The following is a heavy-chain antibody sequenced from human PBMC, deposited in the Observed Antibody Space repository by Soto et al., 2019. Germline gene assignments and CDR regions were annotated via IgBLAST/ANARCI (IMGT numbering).Heavy chain of an antibody. D-gene: IGHD3-22*01. J-gene: IGHJ4*02. CDR1: GFTFTSSA. V-gene: IGHV1-58*02. CDR2: IVVGSDNT. CDR3: ASHYDSSGYYYRGLDY. Sequence: SVKVSCKTSGFTFTSSAIQWVRQARGQRLEWIGWIVVGSDNTNYAQKFQERVTITRDLSTNTIYMDLSSLRSEDTAVYYCASHYDSSGYYYRGLDYWGQGTLVTVSS.